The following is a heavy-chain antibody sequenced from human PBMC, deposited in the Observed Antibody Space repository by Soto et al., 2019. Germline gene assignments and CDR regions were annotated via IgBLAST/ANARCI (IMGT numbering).Heavy chain of an antibody. CDR1: GYVFVDSY. CDR2: INPKTAVT. J-gene: IGHJ6*01. D-gene: IGHD3-16*01. V-gene: IGHV1-2*02. CDR3: AKIFGTSSLGDIYALDV. Sequence: QVHLEQSGAELKKPGASVTVSCKASGYVFVDSYIHWVRQAPGQGLERLGWINPKTAVTFSEVTFRDSFNLTTDRSLSTAYIVLKSLRRDDTAVYYCAKIFGTSSLGDIYALDVWGQGTTVTVSS.